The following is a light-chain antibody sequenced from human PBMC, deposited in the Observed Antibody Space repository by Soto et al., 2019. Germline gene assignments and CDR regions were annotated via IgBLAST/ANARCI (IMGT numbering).Light chain of an antibody. CDR1: QTLRRTC. CDR3: RQYDNAPQT. CDR2: GAS. Sequence: VLMQSPGTLSMSPGERATLSCRASQTLRRTCIAWYQQKAGQAPRVLIYGASKRATGIPDRFSGSGSGTDFSLTISRLEPEDFAVYYCRQYDNAPQTYGQGTKVDIK. V-gene: IGKV3-20*01. J-gene: IGKJ2*01.